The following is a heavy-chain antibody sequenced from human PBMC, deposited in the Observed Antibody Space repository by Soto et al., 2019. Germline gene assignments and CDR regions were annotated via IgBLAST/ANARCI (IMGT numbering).Heavy chain of an antibody. V-gene: IGHV3-21*01. J-gene: IGHJ4*02. CDR1: GFTFNTYA. CDR3: AKQFYPSVTADYLLGY. CDR2: IDSTTIHF. Sequence: EVQLVESGGGLVKPGGSLRVSCAASGFTFNTYAIHWVRQAPGKGLEWVSSIDSTTIHFSYADSVKGRFTISRDNANKSLYLHMNRLRVEATAVYFCAKQFYPSVTADYLLGYWGQGALVTVSS. D-gene: IGHD3-9*01.